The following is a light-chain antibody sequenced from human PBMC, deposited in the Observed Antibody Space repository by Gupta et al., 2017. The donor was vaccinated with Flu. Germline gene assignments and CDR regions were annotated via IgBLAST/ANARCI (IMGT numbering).Light chain of an antibody. CDR2: DAS. V-gene: IGKV3-11*01. CDR1: QSISKY. CDR3: QQRSNWPLT. J-gene: IGKJ4*01. Sequence: PATLSLSPGERATLSCRTSQSISKYLAWYQQKPGQAPRLLIYDASNRATGIPARFSGSGSGTEFTLTINSREPEDFAVYYCQQRSNWPLTFGRGTKVEIK.